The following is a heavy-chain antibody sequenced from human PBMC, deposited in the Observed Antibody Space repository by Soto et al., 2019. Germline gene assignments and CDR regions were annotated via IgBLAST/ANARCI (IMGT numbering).Heavy chain of an antibody. D-gene: IGHD2-2*01. J-gene: IGHJ6*02. Sequence: ASVKVSCKACGYTFTSYGISWLRQATGRGLEWMGWISAYNGNTNYAQKLQGRVTMTTDTSTSTAYMELRSLRSDDTAVYYCARWGCSSTSCYGSYYYYGMDVWGQGTTVTVSS. CDR1: GYTFTSYG. CDR2: ISAYNGNT. V-gene: IGHV1-18*04. CDR3: ARWGCSSTSCYGSYYYYGMDV.